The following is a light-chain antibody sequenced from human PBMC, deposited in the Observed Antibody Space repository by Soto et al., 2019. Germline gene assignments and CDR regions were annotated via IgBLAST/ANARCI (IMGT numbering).Light chain of an antibody. CDR1: QTINNY. V-gene: IGKV1-39*01. CDR2: TAS. CDR3: QQSYSTPLT. Sequence: DIQVTQSPSSLSASGGDRVTITCRATQTINNYLNWYQQKPGRAPKLLIYTASSLQSGVPSRFSGSGSGTDFTLTISSLLPEDFATYYCQQSYSTPLTFGGGTKVDIK. J-gene: IGKJ4*01.